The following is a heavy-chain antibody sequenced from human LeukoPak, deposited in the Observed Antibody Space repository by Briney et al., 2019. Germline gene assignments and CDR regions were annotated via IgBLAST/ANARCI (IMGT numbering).Heavy chain of an antibody. D-gene: IGHD1-26*01. V-gene: IGHV3-7*01. CDR2: IRQDGREK. Sequence: GGSLRLSCAASGFTFTCCWMSWVRQTPGKGLEWVASIRQDGREKFYADSVKGRFTISRDNAKNSLYLQVTSLRAEDTPVYYCARVPGRTRYFASWGQGILVTVSS. J-gene: IGHJ4*02. CDR1: GFTFTCCW. CDR3: ARVPGRTRYFAS.